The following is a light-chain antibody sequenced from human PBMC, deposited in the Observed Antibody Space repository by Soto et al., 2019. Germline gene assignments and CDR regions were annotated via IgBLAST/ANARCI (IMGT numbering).Light chain of an antibody. Sequence: QSVLTQPASVSWSPGQSITISCTGTNSEVGGYKYVSWYQQHPGKAPKFIIYDVSNRPSGVSNRFSGSKSGNTASLTISGLQAEDEADYYCSSYTTSNTRQIVFGTGTKVTVL. CDR3: SSYTTSNTRQIV. CDR1: NSEVGGYKY. CDR2: DVS. J-gene: IGLJ1*01. V-gene: IGLV2-14*01.